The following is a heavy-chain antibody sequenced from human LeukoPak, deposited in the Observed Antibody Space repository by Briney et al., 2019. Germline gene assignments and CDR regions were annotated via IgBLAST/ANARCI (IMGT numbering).Heavy chain of an antibody. CDR1: NSSISSYY. J-gene: IGHJ3*02. V-gene: IGHV4-59*12. CDR2: IHHSGST. CDR3: ARDSAAADLLDAFDI. Sequence: SETLSLTCTVSNSSISSYYWNWIRQTPGKGLEWIGYIHHSGSTNYNPSLESRVSISLDTSKKQFFLRLSSVTAADTAVYYCARDSAAADLLDAFDIWGQGTMVTVSS. D-gene: IGHD6-13*01.